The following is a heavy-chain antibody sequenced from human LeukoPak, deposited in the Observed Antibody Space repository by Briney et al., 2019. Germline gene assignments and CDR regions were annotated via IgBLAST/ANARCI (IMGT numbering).Heavy chain of an antibody. J-gene: IGHJ6*03. CDR1: GGSFRGYY. V-gene: IGHV4-34*01. CDR3: ARGSSAFDTYYYYYMDV. D-gene: IGHD3-22*01. Sequence: SETLSLTCAVYGGSFRGYYWTWIRQPPGKGLEWIGEINHSGSTNYNPSLKSLVTISVDTSKNQFSLKLSSVTAADTAVYYCARGSSAFDTYYYYYMDVWGKGTTVTVSS. CDR2: INHSGST.